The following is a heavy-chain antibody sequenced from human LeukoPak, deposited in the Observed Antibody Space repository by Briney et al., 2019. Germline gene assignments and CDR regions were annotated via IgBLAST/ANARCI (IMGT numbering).Heavy chain of an antibody. V-gene: IGHV4-34*01. CDR1: GGSFSGYY. D-gene: IGHD2-2*01. J-gene: IGHJ4*02. CDR2: INHSGST. Sequence: PSQTLSLTCAVYGGSFSGYYWSWIRQPPGKGLEWIGEINHSGSTNYNPSLKSRVTISIDTSKNQFSLKLSSVTAADTAVYYCARGRYCSSTSCWGGSDYWGQGTLVTVSS. CDR3: ARGRYCSSTSCWGGSDY.